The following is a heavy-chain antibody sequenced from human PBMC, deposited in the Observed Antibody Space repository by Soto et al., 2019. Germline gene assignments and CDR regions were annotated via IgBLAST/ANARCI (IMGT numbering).Heavy chain of an antibody. D-gene: IGHD2-15*01. CDR3: ARDRVVVAAAGENWFDP. Sequence: EVQLVESGGGLVKPGGSLRLSCAASGFTFSSYSMNWVRQAPGKGLEWVSSISSSSSYIYYADSVKGRCTISRDNAKNSLYRQMNSLRAEDTAVYYCARDRVVVAAAGENWFDPWGQGTLVTVSS. J-gene: IGHJ5*02. V-gene: IGHV3-21*01. CDR2: ISSSSSYI. CDR1: GFTFSSYS.